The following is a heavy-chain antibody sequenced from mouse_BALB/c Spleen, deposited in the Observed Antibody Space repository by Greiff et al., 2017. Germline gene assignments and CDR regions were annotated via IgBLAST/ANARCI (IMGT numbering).Heavy chain of an antibody. D-gene: IGHD2-14*01. J-gene: IGHJ2*01. CDR1: GYSITSDYA. V-gene: IGHV3-2*02. CDR2: ISYSGST. Sequence: VQLKESGPGLVKPSQSLSLTCTVTGYSITSDYAWNWIRQFPGNKLEWMGYISYSGSTSYNPSLKSRISITRDTSKNQFFLQLNSVTTEDTATYYCARNYRYEGYFDYWGQGTTLTVSS. CDR3: ARNYRYEGYFDY.